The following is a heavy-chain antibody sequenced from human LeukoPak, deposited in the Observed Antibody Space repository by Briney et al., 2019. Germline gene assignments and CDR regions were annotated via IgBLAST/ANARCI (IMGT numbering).Heavy chain of an antibody. D-gene: IGHD2-15*01. V-gene: IGHV3-33*06. CDR2: IWYDGSNK. J-gene: IGHJ4*02. CDR1: GFTFSSYG. CDR3: AKDLGYCSGGSCYGYYFDY. Sequence: GGSLRLSCAASGFTFSSYGMHWVRQAPGKGLEWVAVIWYDGSNKYYADSVKGRFTISRDNSKNTLYLQMNSLRAEDTAVYYCAKDLGYCSGGSCYGYYFDYWGQGTLVTVSS.